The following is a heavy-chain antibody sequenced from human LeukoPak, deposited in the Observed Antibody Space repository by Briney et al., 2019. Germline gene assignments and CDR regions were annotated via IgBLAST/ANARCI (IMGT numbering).Heavy chain of an antibody. CDR2: ISGSGGST. V-gene: IGHV3-23*01. CDR1: GFTFSSYA. D-gene: IGHD3-10*01. CDR3: AKGRITMVRGANDY. Sequence: GGSLRLSCAASGFTFSSYAMSWVRQAQGKGLEWVSAISGSGGSTYYADSVKGRFTISRDNSKNTLYLQMNSLRAEDTAVYYCAKGRITMVRGANDYWGQGTLVTVSS. J-gene: IGHJ4*02.